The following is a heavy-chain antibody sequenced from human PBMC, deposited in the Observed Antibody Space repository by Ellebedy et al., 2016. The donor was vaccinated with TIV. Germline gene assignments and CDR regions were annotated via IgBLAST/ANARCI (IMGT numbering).Heavy chain of an antibody. CDR3: ARREIGGSYFDY. CDR1: GGSINIYY. J-gene: IGHJ4*02. Sequence: SETLSLTCTVSGGSINIYYWSWIRQPPGKGLEWIGYIYYSGRTYYNPSLKSRVTISVDTSKNQFSLKLSSVTAADTAVYYCARREIGGSYFDYWGQGTLVTVSS. CDR2: IYYSGRT. V-gene: IGHV4-59*08. D-gene: IGHD1-26*01.